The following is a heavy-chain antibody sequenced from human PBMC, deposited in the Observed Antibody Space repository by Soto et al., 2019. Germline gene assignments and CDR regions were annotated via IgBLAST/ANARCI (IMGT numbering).Heavy chain of an antibody. D-gene: IGHD5-12*01. J-gene: IGHJ4*02. CDR1: SGSITSSLW. Sequence: QVQLQESGPGLVKPSGTLSLTCTVSSGSITSSLWWSWVRQSPGKGLEWIGEVAQSGYINSIPSLKSRLTITLDKSTNRFSLRLSSVAAADTAVYYCARNRYGGYDFDSWGQGSLVTVSS. V-gene: IGHV4-4*02. CDR2: VAQSGYI. CDR3: ARNRYGGYDFDS.